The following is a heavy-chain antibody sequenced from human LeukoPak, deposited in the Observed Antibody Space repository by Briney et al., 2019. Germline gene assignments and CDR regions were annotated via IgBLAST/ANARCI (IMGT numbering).Heavy chain of an antibody. CDR2: IYHSGST. Sequence: PSETLSPTCAVSGGSISSGGYSWSWIRQPPGKGLEWIGYIYHSGSTYYNPSLKSRVTISVDRSKNQFSLKLSSVTAADTAVYYCARGQCSGGSCYSHWGQGTLVTVSS. CDR1: GGSISSGGYS. J-gene: IGHJ4*02. V-gene: IGHV4-30-2*01. D-gene: IGHD2-15*01. CDR3: ARGQCSGGSCYSH.